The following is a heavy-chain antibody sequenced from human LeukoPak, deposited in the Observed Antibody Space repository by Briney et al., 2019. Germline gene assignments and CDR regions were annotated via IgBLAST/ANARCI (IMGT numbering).Heavy chain of an antibody. D-gene: IGHD1-26*01. CDR1: GGSFSGYY. Sequence: KASETLSLTCAVYGGSFSGYYWSWIRQPPGKGLEWLGSIYYSGSTYYNPSLKSRVTISLDTSKNQFSLKLSSVTAADTAVYYCARDELVLEGATDYWGQGTLVTVSS. J-gene: IGHJ4*02. CDR2: IYYSGST. CDR3: ARDELVLEGATDY. V-gene: IGHV4-34*01.